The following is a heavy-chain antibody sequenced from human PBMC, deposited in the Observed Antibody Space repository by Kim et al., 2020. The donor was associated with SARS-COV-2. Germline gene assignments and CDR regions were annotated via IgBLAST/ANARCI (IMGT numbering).Heavy chain of an antibody. CDR1: GFTFDDYA. D-gene: IGHD3-10*01. V-gene: IGHV3-9*01. J-gene: IGHJ3*01. CDR2: ISWNSGSI. Sequence: GGSLRLSCAASGFTFDDYAMHWVRQAPGKGLEWVSGISWNSGSIGYADSVKGRFTISRDNAKNSMYLQMNSLRAEDTALYYCAKSLNYYGSGSYLIDAF. CDR3: AKSLNYYGSGSYLIDAF.